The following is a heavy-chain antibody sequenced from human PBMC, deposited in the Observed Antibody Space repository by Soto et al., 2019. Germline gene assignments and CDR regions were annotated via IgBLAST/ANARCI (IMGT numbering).Heavy chain of an antibody. CDR3: ARPSLTYDILTVGN. V-gene: IGHV4-39*01. D-gene: IGHD3-9*01. Sequence: ETLSLTCSVAGGSIKRSNDYWAWIRHHPGKALEWIGNIYYTRRPFYNPSLISRVSISVDPSRNQFSLRLTSVTAADTAVYYCARPSLTYDILTVGNWGQGSLVTGSS. J-gene: IGHJ1*01. CDR1: GGSIKRSNDY. CDR2: IYYTRRP.